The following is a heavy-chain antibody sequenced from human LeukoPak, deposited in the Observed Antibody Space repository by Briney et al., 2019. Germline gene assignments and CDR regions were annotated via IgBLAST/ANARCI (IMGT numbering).Heavy chain of an antibody. CDR3: AKRGVVIRVILVGFHKEAYYFDS. CDR2: ISGSGGGT. D-gene: IGHD3-22*01. J-gene: IGHJ4*02. V-gene: IGHV3-23*01. Sequence: ESGGSLRLSCAVSGITLSNYGMSWVRLAPGKGLEWVAGISGSGGGTYYADSVKGRFTISRDNPKNTLYLQMNSLRAEDTAVYFCAKRGVVIRVILVGFHKEAYYFDSWGQGALVTVSS. CDR1: GITLSNYG.